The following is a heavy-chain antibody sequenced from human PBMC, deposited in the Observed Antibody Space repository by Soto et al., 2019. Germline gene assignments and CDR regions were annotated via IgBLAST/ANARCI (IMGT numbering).Heavy chain of an antibody. V-gene: IGHV4-34*01. CDR1: GGTFSGYY. J-gene: IGHJ6*02. D-gene: IGHD3-10*01. CDR3: ARVGAKTYGSGSYYLYYYYGMDV. Sequence: PSETLSLTCAVYGGTFSGYYWSWIRQPPGKGLEWIGEINHSGSTNYNPSLKSRVTISVDTSKNQFSLKLSSVTAEDTAVYYCARVGAKTYGSGSYYLYYYYGMDVWGQGTTVTVSS. CDR2: INHSGST.